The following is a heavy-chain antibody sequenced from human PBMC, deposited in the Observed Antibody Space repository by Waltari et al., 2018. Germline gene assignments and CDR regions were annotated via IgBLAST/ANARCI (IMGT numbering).Heavy chain of an antibody. CDR2: IRQDGGEN. V-gene: IGHV3-7*03. CDR3: ATMGAGRAPDY. CDR1: TFSFSSYW. D-gene: IGHD3-16*01. J-gene: IGHJ4*02. Sequence: EVQLVESGGGLVQPGGSLRVSCAASTFSFSSYWMAWFRQAPGKWLEWVATIRQDGGENFYVDSVKGRFSISRDNAKNSFYLQMNSLRVEDTAIFYCATMGAGRAPDYWGQGTLVTVSS.